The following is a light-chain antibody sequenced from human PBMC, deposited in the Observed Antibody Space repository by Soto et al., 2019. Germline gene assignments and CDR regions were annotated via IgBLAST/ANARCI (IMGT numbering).Light chain of an antibody. V-gene: IGKV3-20*01. J-gene: IGKJ2*01. CDR2: GAS. CDR3: QEYGSSGYT. Sequence: EIVLTQSPGTLSLSPGERATLSCRASQSVSSSYLAWYQQKPGQAPRLLIYGASSRATGIPDRFSGSGSGIDFTLTISRLEPEDFAVYYCQEYGSSGYTFGQGTELEIK. CDR1: QSVSSSY.